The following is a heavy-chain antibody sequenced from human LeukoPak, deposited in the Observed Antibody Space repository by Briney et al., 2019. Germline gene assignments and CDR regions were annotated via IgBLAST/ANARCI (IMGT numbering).Heavy chain of an antibody. Sequence: GGSLRLSCAASGFTFSSYSMNWVRQAPGKGLEWVSYISSSSTIYYADSVKGRFTISRDNAKNSLYLQMNSLRSEDTAVYYCAREARYCSSSSCDYFDYWGQGTLVTVSS. D-gene: IGHD2-2*01. CDR3: AREARYCSSSSCDYFDY. CDR2: ISSSSTI. V-gene: IGHV3-48*04. CDR1: GFTFSSYS. J-gene: IGHJ4*02.